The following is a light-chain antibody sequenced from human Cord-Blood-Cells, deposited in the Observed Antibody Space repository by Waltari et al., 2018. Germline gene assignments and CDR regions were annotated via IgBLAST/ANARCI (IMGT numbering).Light chain of an antibody. CDR2: EGS. J-gene: IGLJ2*01. Sequence: QSALTQPASVSGSPGQSITLSCTGTSSDVGSYNLVSWSQQHPGKAPKLMIYEGSKRPSGVSNHFSGSKSGNTASLTISGLQAEDEADYYCCSYAGSSTVVFGGGTKLTVL. CDR1: SSDVGSYNL. CDR3: CSYAGSSTVV. V-gene: IGLV2-23*01.